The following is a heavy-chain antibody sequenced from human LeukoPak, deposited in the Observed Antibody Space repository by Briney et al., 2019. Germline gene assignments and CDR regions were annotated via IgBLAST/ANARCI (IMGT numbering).Heavy chain of an antibody. CDR1: GYTFTSYD. Sequence: ASVTVSYKAPGYTFTSYDINWVRQATGQGLEWMGWMNPNSGNTGYAQKFQGRVTMTRNTSISTAYMELSSLRSEDTAVYYCATADYDLLTGYYNHWFDPWGQATLVTVSS. CDR2: MNPNSGNT. D-gene: IGHD3-9*01. V-gene: IGHV1-8*01. CDR3: ATADYDLLTGYYNHWFDP. J-gene: IGHJ5*02.